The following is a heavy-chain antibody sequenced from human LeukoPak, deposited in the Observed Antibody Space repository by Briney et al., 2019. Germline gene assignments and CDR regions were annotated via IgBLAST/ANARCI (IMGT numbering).Heavy chain of an antibody. CDR2: IWYDGSNK. CDR3: ARDEAYCGGDCYPLY. D-gene: IGHD2-21*02. J-gene: IGHJ4*02. V-gene: IGHV3-33*01. CDR1: GFTFSSYG. Sequence: GGSLRLSCAASGFTFSSYGMHWVRQAPGKGLEWVEVIWYDGSNKYYADSVKGRFTISRDNSKNTLYLQMNSLRAEDTAVYYCARDEAYCGGDCYPLYWGQGTLVTVPS.